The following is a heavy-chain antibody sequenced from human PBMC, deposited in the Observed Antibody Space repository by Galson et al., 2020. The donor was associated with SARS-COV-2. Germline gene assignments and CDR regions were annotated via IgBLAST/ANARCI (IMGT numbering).Heavy chain of an antibody. CDR3: ARDVDTAMVYGGDEWFDP. D-gene: IGHD5-18*01. J-gene: IGHJ5*02. CDR1: GGSISSGSYY. CDR2: IYTSGST. V-gene: IGHV4-61*02. Sequence: SETLSLTCTVSGGSISSGSYYWSWIRQPAGKGLEWIGRIYTSGSTNYNPSLKSRVTISVDTSKNQFSLKLSSVTAADTAVYYCARDVDTAMVYGGDEWFDPWGQGTLVTVSS.